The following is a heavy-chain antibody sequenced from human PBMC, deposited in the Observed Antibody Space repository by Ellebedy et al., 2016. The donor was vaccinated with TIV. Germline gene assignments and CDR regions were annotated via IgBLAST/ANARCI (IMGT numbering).Heavy chain of an antibody. CDR3: GRGGGFGELLTWFDP. D-gene: IGHD3-10*01. V-gene: IGHV1-69*13. Sequence: SVKVSCXASGGTFSSYAISWVRQAPGQGLEWMGGVIPIFGTANYAQKFQGRVTITADESTSTAYMELRSLRSEDTAVYYGGRGGGFGELLTWFDPWGQGTLVTVSS. CDR1: GGTFSSYA. J-gene: IGHJ5*02. CDR2: VIPIFGTA.